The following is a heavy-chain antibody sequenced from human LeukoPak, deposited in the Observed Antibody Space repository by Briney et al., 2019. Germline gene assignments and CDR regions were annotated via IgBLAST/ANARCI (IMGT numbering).Heavy chain of an antibody. D-gene: IGHD3-9*01. CDR3: ARDRLARGCYFDY. CDR2: IYYSGST. CDR1: GGSISSGGYY. V-gene: IGHV4-31*03. J-gene: IGHJ4*02. Sequence: SQTLSLTCTVSGGSISSGGYYWSWIRQHPGKGLEWIGYIYYSGSTYYNPSLKSRVTISVDTSKNQFSLKLSSVTAADTAVYYCARDRLARGCYFDYWGQGTLVTVSS.